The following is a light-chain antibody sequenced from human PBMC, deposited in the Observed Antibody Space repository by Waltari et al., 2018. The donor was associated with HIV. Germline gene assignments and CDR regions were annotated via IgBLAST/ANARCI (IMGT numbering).Light chain of an antibody. CDR3: QQYARDSTT. CDR1: QSISSW. Sequence: DIQMTQSPSILSASVGDRVTITCRASQSISSWLAWYQQKPATAPKLLIYKASTLESGAPSRFSGSGSGTDFTLTISSLQPDDFATYYGQQYARDSTTFGQGTKVEVK. CDR2: KAS. V-gene: IGKV1-5*03. J-gene: IGKJ1*01.